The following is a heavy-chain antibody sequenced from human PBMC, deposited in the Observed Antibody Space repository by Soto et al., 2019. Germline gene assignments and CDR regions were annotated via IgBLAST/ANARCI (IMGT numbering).Heavy chain of an antibody. D-gene: IGHD3-3*01. CDR3: ARGHQRRYDFWSGYYGGGWFDP. J-gene: IGHJ5*02. V-gene: IGHV4-34*01. CDR2: INHSGST. Sequence: QVQLQQWGAGLLKPSETLSLTCAVYGGSFSGYYWSWIRQPPGKGLEWIGEINHSGSTNYNPSLKGRVTISVDTSKNPFSLKLSSVTAADTAVYYCARGHQRRYDFWSGYYGGGWFDPWGQGTLVTVSS. CDR1: GGSFSGYY.